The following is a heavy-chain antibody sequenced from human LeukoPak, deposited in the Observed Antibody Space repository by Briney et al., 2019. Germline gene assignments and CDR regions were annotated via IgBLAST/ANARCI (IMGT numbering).Heavy chain of an antibody. D-gene: IGHD3-22*01. Sequence: GASVKVSCKASGGTFSSYAISWVRQAPGQGLEWMGGIIPIFGTANYAQKFQGRVTITADKSTSTAYMELSSLRSEDTAVYYCLARYDSSGYIPDYWGQGTLVTVSS. CDR3: LARYDSSGYIPDY. CDR2: IIPIFGTA. CDR1: GGTFSSYA. J-gene: IGHJ4*02. V-gene: IGHV1-69*06.